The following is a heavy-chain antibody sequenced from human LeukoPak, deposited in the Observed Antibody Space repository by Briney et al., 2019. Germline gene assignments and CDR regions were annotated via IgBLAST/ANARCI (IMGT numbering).Heavy chain of an antibody. Sequence: PSETLSLTCAVYGGSFSGYYWSWIRPPPGKGLEWIGEINHSGSTNYNPSLKSRVTISVDTSKNQFSLKLSSVTAADTAVYYCAREGSSSWDDAFDIWGQGTMVTVSS. V-gene: IGHV4-34*01. CDR2: INHSGST. J-gene: IGHJ3*02. CDR1: GGSFSGYY. D-gene: IGHD6-13*01. CDR3: AREGSSSWDDAFDI.